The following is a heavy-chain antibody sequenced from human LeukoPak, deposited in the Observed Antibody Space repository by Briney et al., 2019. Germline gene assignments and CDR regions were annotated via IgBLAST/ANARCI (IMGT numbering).Heavy chain of an antibody. CDR3: ATKNSSSSVEDPFDY. J-gene: IGHJ4*02. V-gene: IGHV3-30*06. CDR1: GFTFGSYG. Sequence: GRSLRLSCAASGFTFGSYGMHWVRQAPGKGLEWVAVISYDGSNKYYADSVKGRFTISRDNSKNTLYLQMNSLRAEDTAVYYCATKNSSSSVEDPFDYWGQGTLVTVSS. D-gene: IGHD6-6*01. CDR2: ISYDGSNK.